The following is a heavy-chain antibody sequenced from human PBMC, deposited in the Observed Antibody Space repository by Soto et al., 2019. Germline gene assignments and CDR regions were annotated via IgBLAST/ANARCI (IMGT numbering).Heavy chain of an antibody. CDR3: AKDSRSISWLGTVDY. Sequence: QVQLVESGGGVVQPGRSLRLSCAASGFTFSSYGMHWVPQAPGKGLEWVAVRSYDGRNKNYADSVKGRFTISRDNSKNTLYLQMSSLRAEFTAVYYCAKDSRSISWLGTVDYWGQGTLVTVSS. D-gene: IGHD6-13*01. V-gene: IGHV3-30*18. J-gene: IGHJ4*02. CDR2: RSYDGRNK. CDR1: GFTFSSYG.